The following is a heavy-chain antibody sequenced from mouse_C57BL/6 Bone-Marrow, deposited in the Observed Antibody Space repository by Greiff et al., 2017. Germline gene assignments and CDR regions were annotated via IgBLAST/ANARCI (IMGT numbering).Heavy chain of an antibody. V-gene: IGHV3-6*01. CDR1: GYSITSGYY. D-gene: IGHD1-1*01. CDR2: ISYDGSN. CDR3: ERAFITTVVAFDY. J-gene: IGHJ2*01. Sequence: EVKLMESGPGLVKPSQSLSLTCSVTGYSITSGYYWNWIRQFPGNKLEWMGYISYDGSNNYNPSLKNRISITRDTSKNQFFLKLNSVTTEDTATYYCERAFITTVVAFDYWGQGTTLTVSS.